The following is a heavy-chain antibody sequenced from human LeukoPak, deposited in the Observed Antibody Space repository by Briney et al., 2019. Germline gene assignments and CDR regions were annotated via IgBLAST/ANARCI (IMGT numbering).Heavy chain of an antibody. Sequence: SETLSLTCAVSVGSISSGGYSWSWIRQPPGKGLEWIGYIYHSGSTYYNPSLKSRVTISVDRSKNQFSLKLSSVTAADTAVYYCARGHTTTNDAFDIWGQGTMVTVSS. CDR3: ARGHTTTNDAFDI. CDR2: IYHSGST. CDR1: VGSISSGGYS. V-gene: IGHV4-30-2*01. D-gene: IGHD1-1*01. J-gene: IGHJ3*02.